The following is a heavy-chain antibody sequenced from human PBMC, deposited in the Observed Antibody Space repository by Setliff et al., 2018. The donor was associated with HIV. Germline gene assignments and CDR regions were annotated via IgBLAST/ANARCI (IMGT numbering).Heavy chain of an antibody. V-gene: IGHV3-23*01. CDR3: AKDSPYSSGWSRYFQH. J-gene: IGHJ1*01. D-gene: IGHD6-19*01. CDR1: ELTFSNYA. Sequence: LRLSCAASELTFSNYAMTWVRQAPGKGLEWVSTISGSGDSTYYADSVKGRFTIPRDNSKNTLYLQMNSLRAEDTAVYYCAKDSPYSSGWSRYFQHWGQGTLVTVSS. CDR2: ISGSGDST.